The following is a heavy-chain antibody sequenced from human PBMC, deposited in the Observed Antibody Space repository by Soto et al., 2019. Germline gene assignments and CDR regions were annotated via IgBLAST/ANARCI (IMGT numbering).Heavy chain of an antibody. CDR1: GFTVCSYA. CDR3: ARERRQWLAHDAFDI. J-gene: IGHJ3*02. Sequence: PACCLRLSCAASGFTVCSYAMHWVRQAPGKGLEWVAVISYDGSNKYYADSVKGRFTISRDNSKNTLYLQMNSLRAEDTAVYYCARERRQWLAHDAFDIWGQGTMVTVSS. CDR2: ISYDGSNK. D-gene: IGHD6-19*01. V-gene: IGHV3-30-3*01.